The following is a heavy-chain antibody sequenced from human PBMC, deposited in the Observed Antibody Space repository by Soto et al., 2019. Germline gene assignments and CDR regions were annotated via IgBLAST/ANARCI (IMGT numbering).Heavy chain of an antibody. J-gene: IGHJ4*02. V-gene: IGHV3-33*01. Sequence: QVQLVESGGGVVQPGRSLRLSCATSGFTFSGYGMHWVRQAPGKGLEWVAVIWYDGSNKYYADSVKGRFTISRDNSKNTLYLQMNSLRAEDTAVYYCAREGKDIVATIRPYYFDYGGQGTLVTVSS. CDR3: AREGKDIVATIRPYYFDY. D-gene: IGHD5-12*01. CDR2: IWYDGSNK. CDR1: GFTFSGYG.